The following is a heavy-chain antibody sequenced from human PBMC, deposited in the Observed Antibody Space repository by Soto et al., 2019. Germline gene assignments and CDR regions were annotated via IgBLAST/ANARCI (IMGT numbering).Heavy chain of an antibody. CDR3: ARGRDGDY. J-gene: IGHJ4*02. Sequence: QIHLVQSGAEVKKPGASVKVSGKGSGYGFTTYGITWVRQAHGKGLEWREWISAHNGNTNYAQKLQGRVTVTRDTTTSTSYMEMRRLRSDATAVYYCARGRDGDYWGQGAMVIVSS. CDR2: ISAHNGNT. D-gene: IGHD6-6*01. CDR1: GYGFTTYG. V-gene: IGHV1-18*01.